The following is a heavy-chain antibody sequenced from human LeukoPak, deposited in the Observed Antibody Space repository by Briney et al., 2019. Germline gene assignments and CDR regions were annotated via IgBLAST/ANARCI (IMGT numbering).Heavy chain of an antibody. D-gene: IGHD5-18*01. CDR1: GYTFTSYY. J-gene: IGHJ4*02. V-gene: IGHV1-46*01. Sequence: ASVKVSCKASGYTFTSYYMHWVRQAPGQGLEWMGIINPSGGSTTYAQKFQGRVTMTRDTSTSTVYMDLSSLRSEDTAVYYCARSEDTAMVSIPRWGQGTLVTVSS. CDR2: INPSGGST. CDR3: ARSEDTAMVSIPR.